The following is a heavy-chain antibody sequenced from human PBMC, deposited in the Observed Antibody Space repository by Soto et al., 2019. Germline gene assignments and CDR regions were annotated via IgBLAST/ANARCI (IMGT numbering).Heavy chain of an antibody. CDR2: ISSSSSYI. CDR1: GFTFSSYS. D-gene: IGHD1-20*01. V-gene: IGHV3-21*01. Sequence: GGSLRLSCAASGFTFSSYSMNWVRQAPGKGLEWVSSISSSSSYIYYADSVKGRSTISRDNAKNSLYLQMYSLRGEDTAVYYCARRRDKYHWSGDAFDVWGQGTTVTVSS. J-gene: IGHJ3*01. CDR3: ARRRDKYHWSGDAFDV.